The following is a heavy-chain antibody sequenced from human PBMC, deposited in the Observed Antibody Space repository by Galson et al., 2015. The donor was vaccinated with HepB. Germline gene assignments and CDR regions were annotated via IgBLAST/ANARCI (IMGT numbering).Heavy chain of an antibody. CDR1: GYTFTNYW. CDR3: AILSQGDIVLAAALRGALRDS. Sequence: QSGAEVKKPGESLTISCKGSGYTFTNYWISWVRQMPGKGPEWMGRIDPSDSYTDYSPSFQGHVTISADKSMSTAFLQWSSLKASDSAMYYCAILSQGDIVLAAALRGALRDSWGQGTLVTVSS. D-gene: IGHD2-8*01. V-gene: IGHV5-10-1*01. CDR2: IDPSDSYT. J-gene: IGHJ4*02.